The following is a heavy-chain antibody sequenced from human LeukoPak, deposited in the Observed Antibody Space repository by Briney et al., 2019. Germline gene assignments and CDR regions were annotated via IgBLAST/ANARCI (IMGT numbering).Heavy chain of an antibody. CDR2: INPNSGGT. V-gene: IGHV1-2*02. CDR3: ATFPAGRYYYDSSGYPDAFDI. J-gene: IGHJ3*02. D-gene: IGHD3-22*01. Sequence: AASVKVSCKASGYTFTGYYMHWVRQAPGQGLEWMGWINPNSGGTNYAQKFQGRVTMTRDTSISTAYMELSRLRSDDTAVYYCATFPAGRYYYDSSGYPDAFDIWGQGTMVTVSS. CDR1: GYTFTGYY.